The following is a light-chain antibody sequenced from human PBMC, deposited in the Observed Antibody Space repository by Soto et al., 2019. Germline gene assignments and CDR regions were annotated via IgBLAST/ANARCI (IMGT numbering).Light chain of an antibody. CDR1: HNINTY. Sequence: DIPMTQSPSSLSASVGDRVAITCRASHNINTYLNWYQQRPGKAPRLLIYAASSVQGGVPSRFSGSGSGTDFTLTISSLQPEDFAPYYCQLSDSSLTFGQGTRLEIE. CDR3: QLSDSSLT. V-gene: IGKV1-39*01. J-gene: IGKJ5*01. CDR2: AAS.